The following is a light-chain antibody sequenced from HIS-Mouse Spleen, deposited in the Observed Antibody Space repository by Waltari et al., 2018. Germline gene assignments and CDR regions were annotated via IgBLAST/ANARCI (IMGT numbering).Light chain of an antibody. V-gene: IGLV2-14*01. J-gene: IGLJ1*01. CDR1: SSDVGGYNS. CDR2: EVS. CDR3: SSYTSSSTYV. Sequence: QSALTQPASVSGSPGQSITISCTGTSSDVGGYNSVPWYQPHPGKAPKLMIYEVSNRPSGVSNRFSGSKSGNTASLTISGLQAEDEADYYCSSYTSSSTYVFGTGTKVTVL.